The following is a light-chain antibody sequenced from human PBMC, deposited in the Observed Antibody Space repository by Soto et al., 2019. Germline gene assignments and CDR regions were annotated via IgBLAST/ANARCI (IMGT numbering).Light chain of an antibody. V-gene: IGKV4-1*01. CDR3: HQYYSTPYT. CDR2: WAS. Sequence: DIVMTQSPDSLAVSLGERATINCKSSQSVLYSSNNKNYLAWYQQKPGQPPKLLIYWASTRESGVPDRFSGSGSGTDFTLTISRLQAEDVAVYYFHQYYSTPYTFGQGTKLEIK. J-gene: IGKJ2*01. CDR1: QSVLYSSNNKNY.